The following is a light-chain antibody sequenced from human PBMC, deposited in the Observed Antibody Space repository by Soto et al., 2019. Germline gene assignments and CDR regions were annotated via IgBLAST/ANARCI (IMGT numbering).Light chain of an antibody. V-gene: IGLV2-23*01. J-gene: IGLJ1*01. CDR3: CSYAGSNTYV. CDR2: EGS. CDR1: SSDVGTYNL. Sequence: QSVLTQPASVSGSPGQSITISCTGTSSDVGTYNLVSWYQQHPGKAPKLMIYEGSRRPSGVSNRFSGSKSGNTASLTISGLQAEEEADYYCCSYAGSNTYVFGTGTKLTVL.